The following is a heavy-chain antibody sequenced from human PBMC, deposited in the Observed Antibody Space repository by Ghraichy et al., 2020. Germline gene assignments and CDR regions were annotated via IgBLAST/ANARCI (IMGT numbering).Heavy chain of an antibody. CDR3: ARDLGDGDGMDV. J-gene: IGHJ6*02. D-gene: IGHD5-24*01. V-gene: IGHV3-21*01. CDR1: GFTFSSYS. Sequence: GGSLRLSCAASGFTFSSYSMNWVRQAPGKGLEWVSSISSSSSYIYYADSVKGRFTISRDNAKNSLYLQMNSLRAEDTAVYYCARDLGDGDGMDVWGQGTTVTVSS. CDR2: ISSSSSYI.